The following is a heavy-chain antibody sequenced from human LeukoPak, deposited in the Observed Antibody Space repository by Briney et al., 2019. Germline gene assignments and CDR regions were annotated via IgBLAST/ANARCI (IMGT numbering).Heavy chain of an antibody. V-gene: IGHV3-74*01. Sequence: PGGSLRLSCAASGFTFSTYWMHWVREAPGKGLVWVSRIKSDGGTNYADSVKGLFTISRDNAKKTVSLQMNSLRPEDTGVYYCARAPSEIGGYYPEYFRHWGQGTLVTVSS. CDR1: GFTFSTYW. D-gene: IGHD3-22*01. CDR2: IKSDGGT. CDR3: ARAPSEIGGYYPEYFRH. J-gene: IGHJ1*01.